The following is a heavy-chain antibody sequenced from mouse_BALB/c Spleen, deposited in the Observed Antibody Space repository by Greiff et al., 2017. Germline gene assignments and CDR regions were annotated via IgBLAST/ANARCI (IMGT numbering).Heavy chain of an antibody. J-gene: IGHJ3*01. Sequence: EVQLQQSGPELMKPGASVKISCKASGYSFTSYYMHWVKQSHGKSLEWIGYIDPFNGGTSYNQKFKGKATLTVDKSSSTAYMHLSSLTSEDSAVYYCARNDYDAFAYWGQGTLVTVSA. CDR2: IDPFNGGT. CDR1: GYSFTSYY. V-gene: IGHV1S135*01. D-gene: IGHD2-4*01. CDR3: ARNDYDAFAY.